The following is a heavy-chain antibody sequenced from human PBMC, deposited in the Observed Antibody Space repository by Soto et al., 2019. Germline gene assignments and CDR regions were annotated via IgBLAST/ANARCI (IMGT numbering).Heavy chain of an antibody. D-gene: IGHD3-10*01. CDR3: ATVGWFGELMPLES. J-gene: IGHJ4*02. CDR2: ISAQKGDT. CDR1: GDSCKYSS. V-gene: IGHV1-18*04. Sequence: QVQLVQSGAEVKDPGASVNISCKASGDSCKYSSFTWVRQAPGQGLEWMGWISAQKGDTNYAQAFQDRVTMTTDKSTSTFYRDLRSLRSDDTAVYYCATVGWFGELMPLESLGQGTLVRVS.